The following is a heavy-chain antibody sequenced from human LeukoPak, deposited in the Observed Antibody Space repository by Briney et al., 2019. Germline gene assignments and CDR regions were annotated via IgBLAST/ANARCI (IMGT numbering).Heavy chain of an antibody. CDR1: GFTFSSYA. J-gene: IGHJ3*02. CDR2: TSNNGDST. CDR3: AKDNPGNQIQLWFSAFDI. D-gene: IGHD5-18*01. V-gene: IGHV3-23*01. Sequence: GGSLRLSSAASGFTFSSYAMSWVRQAPGRGLEWVSATSNNGDSTYYAGSVKGRFTISRDNSKNTLYLQMNSLRAEDTAVYYCAKDNPGNQIQLWFSAFDIWGQGTMVTVSS.